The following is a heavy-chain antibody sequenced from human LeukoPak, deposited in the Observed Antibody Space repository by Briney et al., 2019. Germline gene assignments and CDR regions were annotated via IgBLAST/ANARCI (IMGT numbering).Heavy chain of an antibody. CDR2: ISSSSRYI. Sequence: PGRSLRLSCAASGFTFSSYGMHWVRQARGKGLEWVSSISSSSRYIYYADSVKGRFTISRDNSKNTLYLQMNSLRAEDTAVYYCAKSFGEYYYYYGMDVWGQGTTVTVSS. V-gene: IGHV3-21*04. D-gene: IGHD3-10*01. CDR3: AKSFGEYYYYYGMDV. CDR1: GFTFSSYG. J-gene: IGHJ6*02.